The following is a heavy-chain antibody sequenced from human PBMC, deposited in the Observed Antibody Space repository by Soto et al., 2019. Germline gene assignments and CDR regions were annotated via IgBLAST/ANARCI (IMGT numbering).Heavy chain of an antibody. D-gene: IGHD3-22*01. V-gene: IGHV4-39*01. CDR2: IYYSGST. Sequence: SETLSLTCTVSGGSISSSSYYWGWIRQPPGKGLEWIGSIYYSGSTYYNPSLKSRVTISVDTSKNQFSLKLSSVTAADTAVYYCATYDSDEGNWFDPWGQGTLVTVSS. J-gene: IGHJ5*02. CDR3: ATYDSDEGNWFDP. CDR1: GGSISSSSYY.